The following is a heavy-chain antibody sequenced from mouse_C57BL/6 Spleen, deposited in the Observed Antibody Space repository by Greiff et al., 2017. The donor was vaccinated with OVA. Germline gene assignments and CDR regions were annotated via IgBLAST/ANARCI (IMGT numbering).Heavy chain of an antibody. CDR3: ARSNYGYWYFDV. CDR1: GFTFSDYG. CDR2: ISSGSSTI. J-gene: IGHJ1*03. Sequence: VQLKESGGGLVKPGGSLKLSCAASGFTFSDYGMHWVRQAPEKGLAWVAYISSGSSTIYYAETVKGRFTISRDNAKNTLFLQMTSLRSEDTAMYYCARSNYGYWYFDVWGTGTTVTVSS. D-gene: IGHD2-5*01. V-gene: IGHV5-17*01.